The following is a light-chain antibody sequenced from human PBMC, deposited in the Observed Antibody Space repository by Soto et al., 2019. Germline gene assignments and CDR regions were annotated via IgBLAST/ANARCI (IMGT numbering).Light chain of an antibody. V-gene: IGKV1-12*01. CDR2: SAS. CDR3: QQANSFPWT. CDR1: QDISTW. J-gene: IGKJ1*01. Sequence: DIQMTQSPSSVSASVGDRVTITCRASQDISTWLAWYQQKPGKAPKLLIYSASSLQTGVPSTFSGRGSGTDFTLTIGSLQPGDFATYYCQQANSFPWTFGQGTKVEIK.